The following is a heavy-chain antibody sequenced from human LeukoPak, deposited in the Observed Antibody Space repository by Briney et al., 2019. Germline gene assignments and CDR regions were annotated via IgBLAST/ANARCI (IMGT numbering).Heavy chain of an antibody. CDR2: IYSGGST. CDR1: GFTFSSYS. CDR3: ARANLNFGVVTLSFDY. D-gene: IGHD3-3*01. Sequence: GSLRLSCAASGFTFSSYSMNWVRQAPGKGLEWVSVIYSGGSTYYADSVKGRFTISRDNSKNTLYLQMNSLRAEDTAVYYCARANLNFGVVTLSFDYWGQGTLVTVSS. V-gene: IGHV3-53*01. J-gene: IGHJ4*02.